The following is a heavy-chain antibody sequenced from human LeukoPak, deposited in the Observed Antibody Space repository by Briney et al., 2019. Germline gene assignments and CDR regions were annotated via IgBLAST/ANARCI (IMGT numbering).Heavy chain of an antibody. CDR3: ARGGYYDSSSPFDY. CDR1: GGTFSSYA. D-gene: IGHD3-22*01. Sequence: GASVKVSCKASGGTFSSYAISWVRQAPGQGLEWMGRIIPIFGTANYAQKFQDRDTITTDESTSTAYMELSSLRSEDTAVYYCARGGYYDSSSPFDYWGQGTLVTVSS. J-gene: IGHJ4*02. CDR2: IIPIFGTA. V-gene: IGHV1-69*05.